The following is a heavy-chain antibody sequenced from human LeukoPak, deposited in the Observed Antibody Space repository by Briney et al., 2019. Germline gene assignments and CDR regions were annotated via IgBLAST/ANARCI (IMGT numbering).Heavy chain of an antibody. J-gene: IGHJ3*01. D-gene: IGHD2-15*01. Sequence: PLETLSLACTVSGGAISSYYWSWIRQPPGKGLEWIGYIYYSGSTNYNPSLKSRVTISVDTSKNQFSLKLSSVTAAAADVNDSAVETCSRRSCRRRALGFCGRGTMGFVSS. CDR1: GGAISSYY. CDR2: IYYSGST. V-gene: IGHV4-59*01. CDR3: AVETCSRRSCRRRALGF.